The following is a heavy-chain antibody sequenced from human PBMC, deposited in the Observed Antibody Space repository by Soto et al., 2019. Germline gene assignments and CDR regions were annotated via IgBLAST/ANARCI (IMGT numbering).Heavy chain of an antibody. CDR2: TYYRSKWYN. CDR3: ERVEPIFEYSGSGRFDAFDI. V-gene: IGHV6-1*01. D-gene: IGHD3-10*01. Sequence: SQTLSLTCAISGDSVSSNSAAWNWIRQSPSRGLEWLGRTYYRSKWYNDYAVSVKSRITINPDTSENQFSLQLNSVTPEDTAVYYFERVEPIFEYSGSGRFDAFDIWGKGTIFPVSS. CDR1: GDSVSSNSAA. J-gene: IGHJ3*02.